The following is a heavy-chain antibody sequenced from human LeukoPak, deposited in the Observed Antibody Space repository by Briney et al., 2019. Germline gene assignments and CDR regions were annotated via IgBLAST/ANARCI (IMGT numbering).Heavy chain of an antibody. J-gene: IGHJ4*02. CDR3: ASLRERSYYARGFDY. D-gene: IGHD1-26*01. Sequence: SETLSLTCNVSGGSIRSSSYYWGWLRQPPGKGLEWIGSSYYSGNTYYNPSLKSRVTISVDTSKNQFSLKLSSVTAADTAVYYCASLRERSYYARGFDYWGQGTLVTVSS. CDR1: GGSIRSSSYY. CDR2: SYYSGNT. V-gene: IGHV4-39*01.